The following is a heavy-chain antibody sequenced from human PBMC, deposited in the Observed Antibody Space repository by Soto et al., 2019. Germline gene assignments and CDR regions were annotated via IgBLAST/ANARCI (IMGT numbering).Heavy chain of an antibody. CDR1: GFTFDDYA. CDR3: AKGGPDGFCSGGRCYFDY. V-gene: IGHV3-9*01. J-gene: IGHJ4*02. D-gene: IGHD2-15*01. Sequence: EVQLVESGGGLVQPGRSLRLSCAASGFTFDDYAMHWVRRVPGKGLEWVSSISWNSNIIGYADSVKGRFTISRDNAKNSRYLQMNSLRPEDTALYYCAKGGPDGFCSGGRCYFDYGGQGTLVTVSS. CDR2: ISWNSNII.